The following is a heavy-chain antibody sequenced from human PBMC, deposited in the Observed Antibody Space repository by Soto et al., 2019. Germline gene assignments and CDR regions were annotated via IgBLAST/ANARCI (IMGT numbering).Heavy chain of an antibody. CDR1: GYTFTSYG. D-gene: IGHD3-22*01. CDR3: AREGSYHDFDY. J-gene: IGHJ4*02. Sequence: ASVKVSCKASGYTFTSYGITWVRQAPGQGLEWMGWISGYNGDTNYAQKFQGRVTMTTDTSTRTAYVELMTLRSDDTAVYYCAREGSYHDFDYWGQGTLVTGS. CDR2: ISGYNGDT. V-gene: IGHV1-18*01.